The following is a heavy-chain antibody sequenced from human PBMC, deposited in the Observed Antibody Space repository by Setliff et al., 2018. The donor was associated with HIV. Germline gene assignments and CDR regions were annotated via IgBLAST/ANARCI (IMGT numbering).Heavy chain of an antibody. V-gene: IGHV4-59*08. CDR1: GGHISGYY. J-gene: IGHJ4*02. CDR3: ARRGHNWNYGFDY. D-gene: IGHD1-7*01. CDR2: IYYSGST. Sequence: SETLSLTCTVTGGHISGYYWNWIRLPPGKGLECLAYIYYSGSTNYSPSLRSRATISVEKSKKQFSLKLTSVTAADTAVYYCARRGHNWNYGFDYWGQGILVTVSS.